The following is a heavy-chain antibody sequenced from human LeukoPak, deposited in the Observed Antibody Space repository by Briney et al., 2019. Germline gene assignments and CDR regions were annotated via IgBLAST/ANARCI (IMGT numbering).Heavy chain of an antibody. D-gene: IGHD3-3*01. J-gene: IGHJ6*03. CDR3: ARASRLEWLSHMDV. V-gene: IGHV1-8*01. CDR1: GYTFTSYD. CDR2: MNPNSGNT. Sequence: ASVKVSCKASGYTFTSYDINWVRQATGQGLEWMGWMNPNSGNTGYAQKFQGRVTMTRNTSISTAYMELSSLRSEDTAVYYCARASRLEWLSHMDVWGKGTTITVSS.